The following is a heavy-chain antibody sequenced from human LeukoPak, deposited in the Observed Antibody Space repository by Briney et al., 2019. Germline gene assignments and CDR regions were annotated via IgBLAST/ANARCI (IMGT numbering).Heavy chain of an antibody. CDR1: GYSISSGDY. CDR3: ARITGSYYYYYMDV. V-gene: IGHV4-38-2*01. Sequence: PSETLSLTCAVSGYSISSGDYWGWIRQPPGKGLEWIGNIYHSGSTFYNPSLKSRVTISAHTSKNQFSLKLSSVTAADTAVYYCARITGSYYYYYMDVWAKGPRSPSP. D-gene: IGHD3-10*01. CDR2: IYHSGST. J-gene: IGHJ6*03.